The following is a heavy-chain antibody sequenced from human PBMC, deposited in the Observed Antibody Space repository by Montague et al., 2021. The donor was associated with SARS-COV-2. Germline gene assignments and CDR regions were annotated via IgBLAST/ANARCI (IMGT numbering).Heavy chain of an antibody. V-gene: IGHV4-39*07. D-gene: IGHD3-22*01. CDR3: ARVRSITMIVVVITPMGWFDP. J-gene: IGHJ5*02. CDR2: IYHSGST. Sequence: SETLSLTCSVSGDSINNNYYYWGWIRQPPGKGLEWIGSIYHSGSTYYNPSLKSRVTISVDTSKNQFSLKLSSVTAADTAVYYCARVRSITMIVVVITPMGWFDPWGQGTLVTVSS. CDR1: GDSINNNYYY.